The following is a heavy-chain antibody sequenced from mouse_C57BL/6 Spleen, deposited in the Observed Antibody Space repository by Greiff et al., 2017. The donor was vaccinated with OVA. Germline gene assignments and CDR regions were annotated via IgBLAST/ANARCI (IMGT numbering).Heavy chain of an antibody. CDR1: GYTFTSYD. J-gene: IGHJ2*01. CDR2: IYPRAGST. V-gene: IGHV1-85*01. Sequence: VQLQQSGPELVKPGASVKLSCKASGYTFTSYDINWVKQRPGQGLEWIGWIYPRAGSTKYNEKFKGKATLTLDTSSSTASMELHSLTSEDSAVYVCARETTVVARYFDYWGQGTTLTVSS. D-gene: IGHD1-1*01. CDR3: ARETTVVARYFDY.